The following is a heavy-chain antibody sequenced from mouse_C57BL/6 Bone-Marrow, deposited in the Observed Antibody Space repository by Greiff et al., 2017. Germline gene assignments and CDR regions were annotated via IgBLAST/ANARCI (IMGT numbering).Heavy chain of an antibody. D-gene: IGHD1-1*01. J-gene: IGHJ2*01. CDR3: AIEGITTVVATDY. CDR2: IHPSDSDT. CDR1: GYTFTSYW. Sequence: QVQLQQPGAELVKPGASVKVSCKASGYTFTSYWMHWVKQRPGQGLEWIGRIHPSDSDTNYTQKFKGKATLTVDKSSSTAYMQLSSLTSEDAAVYYCAIEGITTVVATDYWGQGTTLTVSS. V-gene: IGHV1-74*01.